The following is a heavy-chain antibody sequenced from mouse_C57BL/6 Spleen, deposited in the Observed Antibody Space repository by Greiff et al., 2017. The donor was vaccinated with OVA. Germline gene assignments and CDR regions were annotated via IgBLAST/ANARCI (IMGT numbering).Heavy chain of an antibody. J-gene: IGHJ2*01. V-gene: IGHV1-50*01. CDR2: IDPSDSYT. Sequence: QVQLQQPGAELVKPGASVKLSCKASGYTFTSYWMQWVKQRPGQGLEWIGEIDPSDSYTNYNQKFKGKATLTVDTSSSTAYMQLSSLTSEDSAVYYCARSPITTAGYFDYWGQGTTLTVSS. CDR1: GYTFTSYW. D-gene: IGHD1-1*01. CDR3: ARSPITTAGYFDY.